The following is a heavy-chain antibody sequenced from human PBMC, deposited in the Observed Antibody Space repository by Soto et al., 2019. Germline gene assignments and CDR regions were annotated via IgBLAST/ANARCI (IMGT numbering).Heavy chain of an antibody. Sequence: QVQLVESGGGVVQPGRSLRLSCAASGFTFSSYGMYWVRQAPGKGLEWVAVISYDASKKYDTDSVKGRFTSSRDNAKNTLYLNMNSLRAEDPAVYYCARLQFFEYWGQGTLVAVSS. J-gene: IGHJ4*02. CDR1: GFTFSSYG. CDR2: ISYDASKK. V-gene: IGHV3-30*03. CDR3: ARLQFFEY. D-gene: IGHD1-1*01.